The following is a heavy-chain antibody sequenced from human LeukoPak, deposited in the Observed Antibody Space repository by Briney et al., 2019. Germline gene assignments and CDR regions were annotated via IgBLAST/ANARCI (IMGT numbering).Heavy chain of an antibody. V-gene: IGHV3-53*04. D-gene: IGHD2-15*01. CDR3: ARGYCSGVSCYRMPFDY. J-gene: IGHJ4*02. Sequence: PGGSLRLSCAASGFTVSSNYMSWVRQAPGKGLEWVSIIYSGGSTFYADSVKGRFTISRHNSKNTLYLQMNSLRAEDTAVYYCARGYCSGVSCYRMPFDYWGQGTLVTVSS. CDR1: GFTVSSNY. CDR2: IYSGGST.